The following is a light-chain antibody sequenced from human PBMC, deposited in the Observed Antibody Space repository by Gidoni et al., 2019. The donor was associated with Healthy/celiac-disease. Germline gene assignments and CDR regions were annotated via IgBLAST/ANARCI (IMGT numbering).Light chain of an antibody. CDR1: QSVLYSSNNKNY. CDR3: QQYYSTQWT. CDR2: WAS. J-gene: IGKJ1*01. Sequence: DIVMTQSPDSLAVSLGERATINCKSSQSVLYSSNNKNYLAWYQQKPVQPPKLLIYWASPRESGVPDRFSGSGSGTDFTLTISSLQAEDVAVYYCQQYYSTQWTFGQGTKVEIK. V-gene: IGKV4-1*01.